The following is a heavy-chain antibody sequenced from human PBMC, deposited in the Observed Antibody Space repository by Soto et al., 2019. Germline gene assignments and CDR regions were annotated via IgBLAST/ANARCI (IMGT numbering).Heavy chain of an antibody. CDR1: GYTLSSDT. Sequence: LVNRACKAAGYTLSSDTISWVRQAPGQGLEWMGRIIPILGIANYAQKFQGRVTITADKSTSTAYMELSSLRSEDTAVYYCARRYDYYMDVWGKGTTVTVSS. CDR3: ARRYDYYMDV. V-gene: IGHV1-69*02. D-gene: IGHD1-20*01. J-gene: IGHJ6*03. CDR2: IIPILGIA.